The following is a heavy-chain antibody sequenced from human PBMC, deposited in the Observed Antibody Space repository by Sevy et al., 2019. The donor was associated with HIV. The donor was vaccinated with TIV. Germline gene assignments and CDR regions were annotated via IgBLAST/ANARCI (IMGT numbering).Heavy chain of an antibody. D-gene: IGHD3-3*02. J-gene: IGHJ4*02. CDR2: FDPEDGET. Sequence: ASVKVSCKVSGYSLTELSMHWVRQAPGKGLEWMGGFDPEDGETIYAQKFQDRVTMTEDTSTNTANMELSSLRSEDTAVYYCATGLPGECPECGRIRCFTDYFAYWGQGALVTVSS. CDR3: ATGLPGECPECGRIRCFTDYFAY. CDR1: GYSLTELS. V-gene: IGHV1-24*01.